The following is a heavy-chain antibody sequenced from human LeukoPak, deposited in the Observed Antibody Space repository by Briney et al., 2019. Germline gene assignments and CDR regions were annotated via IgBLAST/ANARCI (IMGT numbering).Heavy chain of an antibody. CDR2: INSDGSST. Sequence: QPGGSLRLSCAASGFTFSSYWMHWVRQAPGKGLVWVSRINSDGSSTSYADSVKGRFTISRDNAKNTLCLQMNSLRAEDTAVYYCARGYTGTYEVSYNWFDPWGQGTLVTVSS. V-gene: IGHV3-74*01. J-gene: IGHJ5*02. CDR3: ARGYTGTYEVSYNWFDP. CDR1: GFTFSSYW. D-gene: IGHD1-26*01.